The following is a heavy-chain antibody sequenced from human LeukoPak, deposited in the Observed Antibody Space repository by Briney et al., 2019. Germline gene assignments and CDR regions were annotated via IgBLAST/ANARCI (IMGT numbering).Heavy chain of an antibody. V-gene: IGHV4-4*07. CDR2: IYTSGST. J-gene: IGHJ4*02. D-gene: IGHD3-16*02. Sequence: PSETLSLTCTVSGGSISSYYWSWIRQPAGKGLEWIGRIYTSGSTSYNPSLKSRVTMSVDTSKNQFSLKLSSVTAADTAVYYCARDHDYVWGSYPNPPFDYWGQGTLVTVSS. CDR3: ARDHDYVWGSYPNPPFDY. CDR1: GGSISSYY.